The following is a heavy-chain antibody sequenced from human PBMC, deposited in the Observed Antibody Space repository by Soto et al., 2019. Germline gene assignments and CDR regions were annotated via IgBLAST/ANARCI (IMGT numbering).Heavy chain of an antibody. CDR3: ARDLAAAGTDYYGMDV. D-gene: IGHD6-13*01. V-gene: IGHV1-69*12. CDR2: IIPIFGTA. Sequence: QVQLVQSGAEVKKPGSSVKVSCKASGGTFSSYAISWVRXXXXXXXXXXGGIIPIFGTANYAQKFQGRVTITADESTSTAYMELSSLRSEDTAVYYCARDLAAAGTDYYGMDVWGQGTTVTVSS. J-gene: IGHJ6*02. CDR1: GGTFSSYA.